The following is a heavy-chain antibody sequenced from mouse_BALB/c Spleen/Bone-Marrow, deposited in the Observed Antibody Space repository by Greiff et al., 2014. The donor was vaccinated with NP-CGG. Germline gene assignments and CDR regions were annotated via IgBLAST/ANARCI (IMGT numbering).Heavy chain of an antibody. CDR1: GYTFTDYA. CDR2: ISNYSGNT. V-gene: IGHV1-67*01. Sequence: VQLQQSGPELVRPGVSVKISCKGSGYTFTDYAMHWVKQSHAKSLEWIGVISNYSGNTNYNQKFKGKATMTVDKSSSTAYMELARLKSEDSAIYYCARGPRHQAWFAYWGQGTLVTVSA. CDR3: ARGPRHQAWFAY. D-gene: IGHD1-2*01. J-gene: IGHJ3*01.